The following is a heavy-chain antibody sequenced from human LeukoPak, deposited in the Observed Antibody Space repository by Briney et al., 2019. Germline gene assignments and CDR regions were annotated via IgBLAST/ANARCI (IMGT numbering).Heavy chain of an antibody. J-gene: IGHJ5*02. CDR1: GYTFTGYY. D-gene: IGHD3-3*01. CDR3: ARDRRYYDFWSGSSWFGP. Sequence: ASVKVSCKASGYTFTGYYMHWVRQAPGQGLEWMGWINPNSGGTNYAQKFQGRVTMTRDTSISTAYMELSRLRSDDTAVYYCARDRRYYDFWSGSSWFGPWGQGTLVTVSS. CDR2: INPNSGGT. V-gene: IGHV1-2*02.